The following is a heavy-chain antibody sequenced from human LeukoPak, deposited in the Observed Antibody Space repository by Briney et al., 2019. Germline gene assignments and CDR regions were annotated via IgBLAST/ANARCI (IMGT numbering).Heavy chain of an antibody. CDR1: VWIHDDYL. J-gene: IGHJ4*02. CDR2: INWNGGST. D-gene: IGHD3-22*01. CDR3: ARDLHDYSAYYLGY. V-gene: IGHV3-20*04. Sequence: GGSLRLSCAASVWIHDDYLMNELGQAPGKGLEWVSGINWNGGSTGYADSVKGRFTISRDNAKNSLYLQMNSLKAEDTALYYCARDLHDYSAYYLGYWGQGTLVTVSS.